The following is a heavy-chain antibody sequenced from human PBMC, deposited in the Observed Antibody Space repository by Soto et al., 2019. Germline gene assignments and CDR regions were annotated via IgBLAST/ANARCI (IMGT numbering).Heavy chain of an antibody. J-gene: IGHJ5*02. CDR3: ARVVPGAEAWFGP. CDR2: ISLYSDGT. V-gene: IGHV1-18*01. CDR1: GYTFSNYG. D-gene: IGHD2-2*01. Sequence: SVKVSCKTSGYTFSNYGITWVRQAPGQPLEWLGWISLYSDGTNYAQKFQGRVSMTTDTSTTTAYMELRNLRSDDTAVYYCARVVPGAEAWFGPWGQGTLVTVSS.